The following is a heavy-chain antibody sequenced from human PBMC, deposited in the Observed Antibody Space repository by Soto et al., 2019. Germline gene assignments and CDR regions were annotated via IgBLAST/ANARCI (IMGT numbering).Heavy chain of an antibody. V-gene: IGHV3-30*18. CDR2: ISYDGTNK. D-gene: IGHD4-17*01. Sequence: VQLVESGGGEVQPGRSLTISCAASGFTFSTYGMHWVRQTPGKGLEWVAVISYDGTNKFYSDSVKGRFTISRDNFKNTLTLQMNSLRADDTAVYSCAKDVQSYGDYDYYCYGMDVWGLGTRVTVSS. J-gene: IGHJ6*02. CDR3: AKDVQSYGDYDYYCYGMDV. CDR1: GFTFSTYG.